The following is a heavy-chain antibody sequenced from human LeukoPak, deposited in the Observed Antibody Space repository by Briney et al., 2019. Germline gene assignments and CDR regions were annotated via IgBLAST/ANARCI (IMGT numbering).Heavy chain of an antibody. CDR1: GFIVSNTY. CDR2: IHNDGST. J-gene: IGHJ4*02. D-gene: IGHD3-3*02. V-gene: IGHV3-53*01. CDR3: ASLARDY. Sequence: PGGSLRLSCAASGFIVSNTYMTWVRQAPGKGLEWVSVIHNDGSTYYADSVKGRFTISRDDSKNMLFLRMNSRRVEDTAVYFCASLARDYWGQGTLVSVSS.